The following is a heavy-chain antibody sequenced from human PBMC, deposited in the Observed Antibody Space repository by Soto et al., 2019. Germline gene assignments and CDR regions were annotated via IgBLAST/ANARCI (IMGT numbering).Heavy chain of an antibody. Sequence: PSETLSLTCAVYGGSFRGYYWSLILHPPGKGLEWIGEINHSGSTNYNPSLKSRVTISVDTSKNQFSLKLSSVTAADTAVYYCARLIFGVVTPRFYYYYYGMDVWGQGTTVTVSS. CDR2: INHSGST. V-gene: IGHV4-34*01. D-gene: IGHD3-3*01. CDR1: GGSFRGYY. CDR3: ARLIFGVVTPRFYYYYYGMDV. J-gene: IGHJ6*02.